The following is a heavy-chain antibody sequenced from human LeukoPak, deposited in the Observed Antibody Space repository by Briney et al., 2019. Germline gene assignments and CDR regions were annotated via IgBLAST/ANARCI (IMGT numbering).Heavy chain of an antibody. D-gene: IGHD6-13*01. CDR1: GFTFSSYW. Sequence: GGSLRLSSAASGFTFSSYWMSWVRQAPGKGLEWVANIKQDGSEKYYVDSVKGRFTISRDNAKNSLYLQMNSLRAEDTAVYYCARGGGSSWTYYYYYYYMDVWGKGTTVTVSS. V-gene: IGHV3-7*01. CDR2: IKQDGSEK. CDR3: ARGGGSSWTYYYYYYYMDV. J-gene: IGHJ6*03.